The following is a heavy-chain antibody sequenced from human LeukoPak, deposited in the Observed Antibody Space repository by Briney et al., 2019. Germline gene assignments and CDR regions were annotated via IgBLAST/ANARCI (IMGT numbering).Heavy chain of an antibody. CDR1: GFTFSSYW. CDR3: ARVWNDYGEGNFDY. CDR2: IKQDGSEK. V-gene: IGHV3-7*01. J-gene: IGHJ4*02. D-gene: IGHD4-17*01. Sequence: GGSLRLSCAASGFTFSSYWMSWVRQAPGKGLEWVANIKQDGSEKYYVDSVKGRFTISRDNAKNSLYLQMNSLRAEDTAVYYCARVWNDYGEGNFDYWGQGTLVTVSS.